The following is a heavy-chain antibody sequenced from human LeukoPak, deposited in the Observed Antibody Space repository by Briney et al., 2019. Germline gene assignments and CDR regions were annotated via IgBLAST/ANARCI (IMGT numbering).Heavy chain of an antibody. J-gene: IGHJ4*02. CDR3: AKDSERYGVLEY. D-gene: IGHD4-17*01. CDR2: ISSTSRYI. CDR1: DFTFSSYN. Sequence: PGGSLRLSCAASDFTFSSYNMNWVRHVPGKGLEWVSSISSTSRYIYYTDSVKGRFTISRDNSKNTVYLQLNNLGDEDTAVYYCAKDSERYGVLEYWGQGTLVSVSA. V-gene: IGHV3-21*04.